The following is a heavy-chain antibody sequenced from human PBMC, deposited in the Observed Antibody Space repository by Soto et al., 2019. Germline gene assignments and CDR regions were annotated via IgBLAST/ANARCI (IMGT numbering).Heavy chain of an antibody. Sequence: QVQLQQWGAGLLKPSETLSLTCAVYGGSFSGYYWSWIRQPPGKGLEWIGEINHSGSTNYNPSLNSRVTIPADTSKNQFSLKLSSVTAAHTAVYYCASPYQLLSGGDYWGQGTLVTVSS. CDR3: ASPYQLLSGGDY. J-gene: IGHJ4*02. D-gene: IGHD2-2*01. V-gene: IGHV4-34*01. CDR1: GGSFSGYY. CDR2: INHSGST.